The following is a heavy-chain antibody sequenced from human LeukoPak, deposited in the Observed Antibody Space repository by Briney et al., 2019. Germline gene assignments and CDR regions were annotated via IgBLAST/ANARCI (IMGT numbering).Heavy chain of an antibody. J-gene: IGHJ2*01. CDR2: ISAYNGNT. CDR3: ARGMTGFGEHVRGLYFDL. V-gene: IGHV1-18*01. D-gene: IGHD3-10*01. Sequence: GASVKVSCTASGYTFTSYGISWVRQAPGQGLEWMGWISAYNGNTNYAQKLQGRVTMTTDTSTSTAYMELRSLRSDDTAVYYCARGMTGFGEHVRGLYFDLWGRGTLVTVSS. CDR1: GYTFTSYG.